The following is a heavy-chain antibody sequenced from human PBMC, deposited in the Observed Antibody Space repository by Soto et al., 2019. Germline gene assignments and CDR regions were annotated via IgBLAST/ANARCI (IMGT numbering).Heavy chain of an antibody. V-gene: IGHV1-24*01. CDR2: FDPEDGET. CDR1: GYTLTELS. CDR3: ATGFMTMVRGANYYGMDV. Sequence: VASVKVSCKVSGYTLTELSMHWVRQAPGKGLEWMGGFDPEDGETIYAQKFQGRVTMTEDTSTDTAYMELSSLRSEDTAVYYCATGFMTMVRGANYYGMDVWGQGTTVTVAS. D-gene: IGHD3-10*01. J-gene: IGHJ6*02.